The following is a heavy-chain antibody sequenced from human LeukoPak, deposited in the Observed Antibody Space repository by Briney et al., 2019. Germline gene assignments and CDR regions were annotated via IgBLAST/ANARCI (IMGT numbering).Heavy chain of an antibody. V-gene: IGHV3-23*01. CDR1: GFTFSSYA. J-gene: IGHJ4*02. Sequence: GGSLRLSCAASGFTFSSYAMSWVRQAPGKGREWVSAISGSGGSTYYADSVKGRFTISRDNSKNTLYLQMNSLRAEDTAVYYCAKVPWYSNYADYWGQGTLVTVSS. CDR2: ISGSGGST. CDR3: AKVPWYSNYADY. D-gene: IGHD4-11*01.